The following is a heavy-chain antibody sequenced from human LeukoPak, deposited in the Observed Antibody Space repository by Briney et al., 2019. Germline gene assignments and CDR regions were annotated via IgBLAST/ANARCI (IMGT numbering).Heavy chain of an antibody. Sequence: GGSLRLSCAAPGFTFSDHYMDWVRQAPGKGLEWVGRTRNKANSYTTEYAASVKGRFTISRDDSKNSLYLQMNSLRAEDTAVYYCAREIGDYDILTGSMKPYYFDYWGQGTLVTVSS. V-gene: IGHV3-72*01. D-gene: IGHD3-9*01. J-gene: IGHJ4*02. CDR3: AREIGDYDILTGSMKPYYFDY. CDR2: TRNKANSYTT. CDR1: GFTFSDHY.